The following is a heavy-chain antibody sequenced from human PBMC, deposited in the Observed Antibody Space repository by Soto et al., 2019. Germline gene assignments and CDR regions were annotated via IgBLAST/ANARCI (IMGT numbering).Heavy chain of an antibody. D-gene: IGHD4-17*01. Sequence: GGSLRLSCAASGFTVSSNYMSWVRQAPGKGLEWVSVIYSGGSTYYADSVKGRFTISRDNSKNTLYLQMNSLRAEDTAVYYCARGYGDYGVYAFDIWGQGTMVTVSS. CDR2: IYSGGST. CDR1: GFTVSSNY. CDR3: ARGYGDYGVYAFDI. J-gene: IGHJ3*02. V-gene: IGHV3-66*01.